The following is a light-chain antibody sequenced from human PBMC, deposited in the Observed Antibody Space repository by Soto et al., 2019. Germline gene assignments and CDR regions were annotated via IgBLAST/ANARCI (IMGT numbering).Light chain of an antibody. Sequence: EIVMTQSPATLSVSPVGRGTLSCRASQTVDFNLAWYQQKPGQAPRLLIYGASTRITGIPARFSGSGSGTEFTLTISSLQSEDFAVYYCQQYDTWPLTFGPGTKVDIK. CDR2: GAS. CDR3: QQYDTWPLT. CDR1: QTVDFN. V-gene: IGKV3-15*01. J-gene: IGKJ3*01.